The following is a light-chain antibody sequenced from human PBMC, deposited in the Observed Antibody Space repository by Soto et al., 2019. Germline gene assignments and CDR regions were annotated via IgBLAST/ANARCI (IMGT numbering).Light chain of an antibody. CDR1: QTVSSNF. Sequence: EIVLTQSPGTLSLSPWEIGTLSCRASQTVSSNFLAWYQQKPGQAPRLLIFDASTRATGIPDRFTGSGSGTDFTLTISRLEPEDFAVYYCQFYGDPSKTFGQGTKVDIK. J-gene: IGKJ1*01. CDR2: DAS. CDR3: QFYGDPSKT. V-gene: IGKV3-20*01.